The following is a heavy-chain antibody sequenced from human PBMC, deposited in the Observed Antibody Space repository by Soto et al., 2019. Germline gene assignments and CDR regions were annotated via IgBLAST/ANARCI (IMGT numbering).Heavy chain of an antibody. J-gene: IGHJ3*02. Sequence: ASVKVSCKASGYTFTSYGISWVRQAPGQGLEWMGWINPNNGNTNYAQKFQGRVTMTRNTSISTAYMELSSLRSEDTAVYYCARSEIFYGNAFDIWGQGTMVTVSS. CDR2: INPNNGNT. CDR1: GYTFTSYG. V-gene: IGHV1-18*01. D-gene: IGHD4-17*01. CDR3: ARSEIFYGNAFDI.